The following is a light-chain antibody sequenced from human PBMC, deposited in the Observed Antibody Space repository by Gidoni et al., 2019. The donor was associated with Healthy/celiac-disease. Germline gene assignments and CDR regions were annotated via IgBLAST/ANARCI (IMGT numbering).Light chain of an antibody. CDR3: QSYDSSNHVV. Sequence: NFMLTQPHPVSESPGTTVTISCTGSSGSIASNYVQWYQQRPGSAPTTVIYEDNQRPSGVPDRFSGSIDSSSNSASLTISGLKTEDEADYYCQSYDSSNHVVFGGGTKLTVL. CDR2: EDN. V-gene: IGLV6-57*02. CDR1: SGSIASNY. J-gene: IGLJ2*01.